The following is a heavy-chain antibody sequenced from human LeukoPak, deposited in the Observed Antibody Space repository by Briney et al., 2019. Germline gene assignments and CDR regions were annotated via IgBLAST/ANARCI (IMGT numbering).Heavy chain of an antibody. J-gene: IGHJ6*02. CDR2: ISSSISYI. D-gene: IGHD2-15*01. CDR1: GFTFSSYT. CDR3: AREPTPRYCSGRSCYTLYGMDV. V-gene: IGHV3-21*01. Sequence: GGSLRLSCAVSGFTFSSYTMNWVRRAPGTALESTTSISSSISYIKSADSVKGRFTITRDNARTSLSLQTNRRTGEPTAPYYHAREPTPRYCSGRSCYTLYGMDVWGQGTTVTVSS.